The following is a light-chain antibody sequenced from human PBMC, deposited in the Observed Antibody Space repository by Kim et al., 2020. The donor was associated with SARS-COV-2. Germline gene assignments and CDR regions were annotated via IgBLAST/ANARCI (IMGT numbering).Light chain of an antibody. CDR3: SSYTSSSTWV. V-gene: IGLV2-14*01. CDR1: SRDVGGYNY. Sequence: GQSITISCTGTSRDVGGYNYVSWYQQHPGKAPKLMIYELSKRPSGVSNRFSGSKSGNTASLTISGLQAEDEADYYCSSYTSSSTWVFGGGTKLTVL. J-gene: IGLJ3*02. CDR2: ELS.